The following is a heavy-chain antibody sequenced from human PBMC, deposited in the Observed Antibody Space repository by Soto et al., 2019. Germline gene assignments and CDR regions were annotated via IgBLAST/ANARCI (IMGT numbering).Heavy chain of an antibody. CDR3: ARDIKSGRYIFDY. J-gene: IGHJ4*02. V-gene: IGHV3-74*01. CDR2: INSDASHT. CDR1: GFTFSTYW. Sequence: VGSLRLSCAASGFTFSTYWMHWIRQVPWKGLEWVSRINSDASHTYYADSVKGRFTISRDNAKNTLHLEMNSLRAEDTAVYYCARDIKSGRYIFDYWGQGTLVTVSS. D-gene: IGHD1-26*01.